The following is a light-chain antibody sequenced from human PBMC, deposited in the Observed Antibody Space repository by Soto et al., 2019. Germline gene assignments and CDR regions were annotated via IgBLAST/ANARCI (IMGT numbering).Light chain of an antibody. Sequence: DIQMTQSPFTLSASVGDRVTITCRASQSISGWLAWYQQKPGRAPNLLISDASSLESGVPSRFSGSGSGTEVTLTISGLQPYDFETYYCQQYSSYSTFGQGTKLEIK. J-gene: IGKJ2*01. CDR1: QSISGW. CDR3: QQYSSYST. V-gene: IGKV1-5*01. CDR2: DAS.